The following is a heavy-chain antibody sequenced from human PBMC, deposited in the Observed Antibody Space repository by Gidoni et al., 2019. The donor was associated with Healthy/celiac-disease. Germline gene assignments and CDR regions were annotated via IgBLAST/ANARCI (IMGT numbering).Heavy chain of an antibody. J-gene: IGHJ6*02. Sequence: QVQLVESGGGVVQPGMSLRLSCAASGFTFSRYAMPWVLPAPGKGLEWVAVIAYEGSKKYYADSGKGRFTISRDNSKNTLYLQMNSLRAEDTAVYYCAKTYYDFWSGYYDHPYYYYYGMDVWGQGTTVTVSS. CDR3: AKTYYDFWSGYYDHPYYYYYGMDV. V-gene: IGHV3-30-3*02. CDR1: GFTFSRYA. D-gene: IGHD3-3*01. CDR2: IAYEGSKK.